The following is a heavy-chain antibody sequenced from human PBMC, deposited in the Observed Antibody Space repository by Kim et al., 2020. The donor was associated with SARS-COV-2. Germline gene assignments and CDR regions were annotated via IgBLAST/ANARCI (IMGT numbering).Heavy chain of an antibody. V-gene: IGHV4-61*01. CDR2: IYYSGST. D-gene: IGHD3-10*01. CDR1: GGSVSSGSYY. J-gene: IGHJ4*01. CDR3: ARDRAPYYYGSGKYYF. Sequence: SETLSLTCTVSGGSVSSGSYYWSWIRQPPGKGLEWIGYIYYSGSTNYNPSLKSRVTISVDTSKNQFSLKLSSVTAADTAVYYCARDRAPYYYGSGKYYF.